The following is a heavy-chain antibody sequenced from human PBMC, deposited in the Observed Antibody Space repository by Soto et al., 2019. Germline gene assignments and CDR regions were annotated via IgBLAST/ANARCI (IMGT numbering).Heavy chain of an antibody. V-gene: IGHV1-58*02. Sequence: SVKVSCKASGFTFTSSAMQWVRQARGQRLEWIGWIVVGSGNTNYAQKFQERVTITRDMSTSTAYMELSSLRSEDTAVYYCARDRPSDTSLGYWGQGTLVTVSS. CDR1: GFTFTSSA. CDR2: IVVGSGNT. J-gene: IGHJ4*02. D-gene: IGHD1-26*01. CDR3: ARDRPSDTSLGY.